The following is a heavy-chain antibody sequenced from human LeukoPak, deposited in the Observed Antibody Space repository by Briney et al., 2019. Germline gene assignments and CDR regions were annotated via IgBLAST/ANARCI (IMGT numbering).Heavy chain of an antibody. CDR1: GGSFSGYY. V-gene: IGHV4-31*11. D-gene: IGHD6-19*01. CDR2: IYYSGST. Sequence: PSETLSLTCAVYGGSFSGYYWSWIRQHPGKGLEWIGYIYYSGSTFYNPSLKSRVTISVDTSKNHFSLKLTSVTAADTAVYYCAYSSGWYFDYWGQGTLVTVSS. CDR3: AYSSGWYFDY. J-gene: IGHJ4*02.